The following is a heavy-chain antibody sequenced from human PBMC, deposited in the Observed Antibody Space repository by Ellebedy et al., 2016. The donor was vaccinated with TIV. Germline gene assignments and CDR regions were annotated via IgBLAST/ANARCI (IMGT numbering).Heavy chain of an antibody. CDR2: INPNSGGT. Sequence: ASVKVSCKASGYTFTGYYMHWVRQAPGQGLEWMGWINPNSGGTNYAQKFQGRVTMTTDTSTSTAYMELRSLRSDDTAVYYCARELAYSDSSAWIFWGQGTLVTVSS. CDR3: ARELAYSDSSAWIF. V-gene: IGHV1-2*02. D-gene: IGHD6-6*01. CDR1: GYTFTGYY. J-gene: IGHJ4*02.